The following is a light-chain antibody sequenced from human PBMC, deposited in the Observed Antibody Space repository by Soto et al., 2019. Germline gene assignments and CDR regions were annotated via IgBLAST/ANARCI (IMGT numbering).Light chain of an antibody. Sequence: VMTQSPASLSVSRGERATLSCRAGQGVTTNFAWYQQKYGQSPRXXIYDVSTRATGVPARFSGTGYETDFTLTISGLQSDDSAVYFCQQYNNWPFSFGQGTRLEIK. CDR3: QQYNNWPFS. V-gene: IGKV3-15*01. CDR1: QGVTTN. J-gene: IGKJ5*01. CDR2: DVS.